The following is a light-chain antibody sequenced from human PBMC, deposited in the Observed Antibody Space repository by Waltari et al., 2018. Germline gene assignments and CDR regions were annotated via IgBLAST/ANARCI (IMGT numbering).Light chain of an antibody. J-gene: IGLJ3*02. CDR3: CSYANAKWV. V-gene: IGLV2-11*01. Sequence: QSVLTQPRSVSGSPGQSVAISCTGTSSDVGAYDYVSWYQQYPGKAPKVMIYGVYKRPSGVPVRFSGSKSGNTAFLTISGLQAEDEADYYCCSYANAKWVFGGGTRLTVL. CDR1: SSDVGAYDY. CDR2: GVY.